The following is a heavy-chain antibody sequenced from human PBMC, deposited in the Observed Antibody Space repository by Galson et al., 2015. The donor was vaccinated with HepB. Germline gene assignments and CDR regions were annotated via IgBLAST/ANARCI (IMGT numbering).Heavy chain of an antibody. D-gene: IGHD6-13*01. CDR1: GFTFNTYA. CDR2: ISGTGDNT. J-gene: IGHJ5*02. CDR3: GSGPTRYTVWYRGLPKFCQP. Sequence: SLRLSCAASGFTFNTYAMSWVRQAPGKGLEWVSAISGTGDNTYYADSVKGRFTISRDNARNTLHLQMNSLRAEDTAVYYCGSGPTRYTVWYRGLPKFCQPWGPGTLITVSS. V-gene: IGHV3-23*01.